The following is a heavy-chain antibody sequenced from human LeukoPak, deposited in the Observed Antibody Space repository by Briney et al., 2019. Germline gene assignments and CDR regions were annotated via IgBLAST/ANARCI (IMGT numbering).Heavy chain of an antibody. CDR1: GFTFSSYA. D-gene: IGHD2-2*01. V-gene: IGHV3-30-3*01. CDR2: MSYDGGHI. CDR3: ARAPTVLVGYCSSSSCQADY. Sequence: GGSLRLSCAASGFTFSSYAMHWVRQAPGTGLEWVAVMSYDGGHIYYADSVKGRFTISRDNAKNTLYLQMDSLRAEDTAVYYCARAPTVLVGYCSSSSCQADYWGQGTLVTVSS. J-gene: IGHJ4*02.